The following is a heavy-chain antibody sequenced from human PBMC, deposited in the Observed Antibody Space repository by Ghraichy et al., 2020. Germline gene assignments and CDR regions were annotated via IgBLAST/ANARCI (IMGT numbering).Heavy chain of an antibody. V-gene: IGHV1-69*06. CDR2: IIPIFGTA. CDR1: GGTFSSYA. D-gene: IGHD5-18*01. J-gene: IGHJ4*02. Sequence: SVKVSCKASGGTFSSYAISWVRQSPGQRLEWMGGIIPIFGTANYAQKFQGRVTITADKSTSTAYMELSSLRSEDTAVYYCARKSVDTAMALDYWGQGTLVTVSS. CDR3: ARKSVDTAMALDY.